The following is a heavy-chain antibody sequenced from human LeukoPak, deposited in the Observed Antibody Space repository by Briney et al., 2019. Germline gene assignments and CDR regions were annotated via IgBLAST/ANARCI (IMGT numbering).Heavy chain of an antibody. V-gene: IGHV3-23*01. J-gene: IGHJ4*02. D-gene: IGHD6-19*01. CDR1: GFTFSNAW. CDR3: AKDNFVAGSDY. CDR2: ISGSGGST. Sequence: GGSLRLSCAASGFTFSNAWMNWVRQAPGKGLEWVSAISGSGGSTYYADSVKGRFTISRDNSKNMLYLQMNSLRAEDTAVYYCAKDNFVAGSDYWGQGTLVTVSS.